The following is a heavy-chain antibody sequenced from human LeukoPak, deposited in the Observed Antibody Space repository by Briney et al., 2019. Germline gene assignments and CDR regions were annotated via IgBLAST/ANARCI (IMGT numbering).Heavy chain of an antibody. J-gene: IGHJ6*03. V-gene: IGHV1-69*06. Sequence: ASVKVSCKASGGTFSSYAISWVRQAPGQGLEWMGGIIPIFGTANYAQKFQGRVTITADKSTSTAYMELSSLRSEDTAVYYCARVVGLTGYSSTWYSGYYYYMDVWGKGTTVTVSS. CDR3: ARVVGLTGYSSTWYSGYYYYMDV. D-gene: IGHD6-13*01. CDR2: IIPIFGTA. CDR1: GGTFSSYA.